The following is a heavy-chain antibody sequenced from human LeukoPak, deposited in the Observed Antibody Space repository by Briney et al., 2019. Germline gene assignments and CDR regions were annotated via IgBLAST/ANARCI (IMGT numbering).Heavy chain of an antibody. V-gene: IGHV1-8*01. CDR3: ARGDREGYGMDV. Sequence: ASVKVSCKASGYTFTSYDNNWVPQATGQGLEWMGWMNTTSGKTGYAQKFQGRVTMSRNTSISTAYMALSSLRSEDTAVYYCARGDREGYGMDVWGQGTTVTVSS. CDR1: GYTFTSYD. CDR2: MNTTSGKT. D-gene: IGHD3-22*01. J-gene: IGHJ6*02.